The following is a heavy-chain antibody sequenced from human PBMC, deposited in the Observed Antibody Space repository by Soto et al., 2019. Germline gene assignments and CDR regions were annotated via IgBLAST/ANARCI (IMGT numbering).Heavy chain of an antibody. D-gene: IGHD3-10*01. CDR1: GFTFSSYG. CDR3: ATNSPFITMVGWDDDAFDI. J-gene: IGHJ3*02. V-gene: IGHV3-30*03. CDR2: ISYDGSNK. Sequence: GGSLRLSCAASGFTFSSYGMHWVRQAPGKGLEWVAVISYDGSNKYYADSVKGRFTISRDNSKNSLYLQMNSLRAEDTAVYYCATNSPFITMVGWDDDAFDIWGQGTMVTVSS.